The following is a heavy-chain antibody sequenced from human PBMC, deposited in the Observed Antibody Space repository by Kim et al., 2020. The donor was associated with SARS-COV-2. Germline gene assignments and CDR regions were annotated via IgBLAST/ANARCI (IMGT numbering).Heavy chain of an antibody. J-gene: IGHJ3*02. CDR3: ARERGTVAGTAFDI. D-gene: IGHD6-19*01. V-gene: IGHV3-53*01. Sequence: YSSSVKGRLTISRDNSKNMLYLQRNSLRAEDTAVYYCARERGTVAGTAFDIWGQGTMVTVSS.